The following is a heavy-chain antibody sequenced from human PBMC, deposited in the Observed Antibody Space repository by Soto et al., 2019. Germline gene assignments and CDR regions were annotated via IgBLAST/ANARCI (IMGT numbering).Heavy chain of an antibody. CDR1: GASISRGSYY. V-gene: IGHV4-31*03. CDR3: ARRSPPVTTNSFDF. D-gene: IGHD4-17*01. Sequence: QVLLQESGPGLVKPSQTLSVTCTVSGASISRGSYYWSWVRHHPGKGLEWIGYIHDSGTTYYNPSLKSRILISLDTSSNQFSLKLTSVTAADTAVYYCARRSPPVTTNSFDFWGQGLMVTVSS. CDR2: IHDSGTT. J-gene: IGHJ3*01.